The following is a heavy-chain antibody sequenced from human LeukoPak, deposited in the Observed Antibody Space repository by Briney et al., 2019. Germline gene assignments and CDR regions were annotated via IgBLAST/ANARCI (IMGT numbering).Heavy chain of an antibody. CDR3: ASGWYYFDF. CDR1: GFTFSSYE. CDR2: LSRSGGSA. J-gene: IGHJ4*02. D-gene: IGHD6-19*01. V-gene: IGHV3-23*01. Sequence: PGGSLRLSCAASGFTFSSYEMTWVSQAPGKGLEWVSSLSRSGGSAYSADSVKGRFTISRDNSKNTLYLHMNTLRAEDTAVYYCASGWYYFDFWGQGTLVTVSS.